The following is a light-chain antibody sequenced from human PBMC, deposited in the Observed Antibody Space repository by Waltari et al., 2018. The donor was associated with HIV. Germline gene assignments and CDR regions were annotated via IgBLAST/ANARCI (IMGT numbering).Light chain of an antibody. CDR1: TSNIETEA. V-gene: IGLV1-47*01. J-gene: IGLJ3*02. CDR2: RNY. Sequence: QSVLTQPPSVSGTPGQTVTISCSGSTSNIETEALYWYQQLPGTAPKLLIYRNYKRPSGVSDRFSCAKSGASASLVISGLRSGDEAHYYCVSYDSRLDERLFGGGTKLTVL. CDR3: VSYDSRLDERL.